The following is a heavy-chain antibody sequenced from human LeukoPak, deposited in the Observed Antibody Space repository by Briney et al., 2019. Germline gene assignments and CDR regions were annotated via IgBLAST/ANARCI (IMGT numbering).Heavy chain of an antibody. J-gene: IGHJ4*02. CDR2: ISSDGSNK. CDR1: GFTFSSYA. CDR3: ARSLGYYDSSGTRGDY. V-gene: IGHV3-30-3*01. Sequence: GMSLRLYCAASGFTFSSYAIHWDRQAPGKGLEWVAVISSDGSNKYYADSVKGRFTISRDNSKNTLYLQMNSLRAEDTAVYYCARSLGYYDSSGTRGDYWGQGTLVTVSS. D-gene: IGHD3-22*01.